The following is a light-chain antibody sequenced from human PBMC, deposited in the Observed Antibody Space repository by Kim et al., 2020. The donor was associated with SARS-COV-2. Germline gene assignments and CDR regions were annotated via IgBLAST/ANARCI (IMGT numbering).Light chain of an antibody. V-gene: IGKV3-11*01. CDR3: HHRSDWPLT. Sequence: EIVLTQSPATLSLSPGERATLSCRASRSVSTFLAWYQQKPGQAPRLLIYDASNRATGIPPRFSGSGSGTGFTLTISSLEPDDFAVYYCHHRSDWPLTFGGGTKVEIK. CDR2: DAS. CDR1: RSVSTF. J-gene: IGKJ4*01.